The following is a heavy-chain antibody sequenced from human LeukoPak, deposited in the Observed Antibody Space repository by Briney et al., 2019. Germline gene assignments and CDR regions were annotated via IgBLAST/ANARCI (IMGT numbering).Heavy chain of an antibody. CDR1: GFTFSNAW. D-gene: IGHD1-20*01. CDR3: TRARVTGTTRAFDI. CDR2: IKSKTDDGTT. Sequence: GGSLRLSCAASGFTFSNAWMSWVRQAPGKGLEWVGRIKSKTDDGTTDYAAPVKGRFTISRDDSKNTVYLQMNSLKTEDTAVYYCTRARVTGTTRAFDIWGQGTMVTVSS. J-gene: IGHJ3*02. V-gene: IGHV3-15*01.